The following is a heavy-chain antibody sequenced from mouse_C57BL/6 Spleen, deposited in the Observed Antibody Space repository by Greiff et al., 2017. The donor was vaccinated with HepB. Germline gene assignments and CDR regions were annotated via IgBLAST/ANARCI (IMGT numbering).Heavy chain of an antibody. Sequence: EVQLMESGGGLVQPGGSLSLSCAASGFTFTDYYMSWVRQPPGKALEWLGFIRNKANGYTTEYSASVKGRFTISRDNSQSILYLQMNALRAEDSATYYCARYKSLPFAYWGQGTLVTVSA. V-gene: IGHV7-3*01. CDR3: ARYKSLPFAY. J-gene: IGHJ3*01. CDR2: IRNKANGYTT. CDR1: GFTFTDYY.